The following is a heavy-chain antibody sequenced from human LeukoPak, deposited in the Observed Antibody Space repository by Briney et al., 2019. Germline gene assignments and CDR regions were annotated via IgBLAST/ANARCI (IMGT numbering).Heavy chain of an antibody. J-gene: IGHJ6*02. V-gene: IGHV1-69*13. CDR3: ARADPQTGPYYYYGMDV. CDR2: IIPIFGTA. D-gene: IGHD7-27*01. CDR1: GGTFSSYA. Sequence: GASVKVSCTASGGTFSSYAISWVRQAPGQGLEWMGGIIPIFGTANYAQKFQGRVTITADESTSTAYMELSSLRSEDTAVYYCARADPQTGPYYYYGMDVWGQGTTVTVSS.